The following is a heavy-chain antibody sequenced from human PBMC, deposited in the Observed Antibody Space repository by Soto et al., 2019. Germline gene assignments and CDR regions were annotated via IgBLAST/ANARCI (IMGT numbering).Heavy chain of an antibody. J-gene: IGHJ4*02. CDR1: GGSISSGDYY. D-gene: IGHD5-12*01. CDR2: IYYSGST. CDR3: ARVGDGYNLYFDY. V-gene: IGHV4-30-4*01. Sequence: PSETLSLTCTVSGGSISSGDYYWSWIRQPPGKGLEWIGYIYYSGSTYYNPSLKSRVTISVDTSKNQFSLKLSSATAADTAVYYCARVGDGYNLYFDYWGQGTLVTVSS.